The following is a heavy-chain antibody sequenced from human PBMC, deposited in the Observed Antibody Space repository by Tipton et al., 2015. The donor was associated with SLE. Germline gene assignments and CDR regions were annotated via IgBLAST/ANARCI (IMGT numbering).Heavy chain of an antibody. D-gene: IGHD3-3*01. CDR2: IYYSGST. CDR1: GYSISSGYY. J-gene: IGHJ4*02. Sequence: GLVKPSETLSLSCDVSGYSISSGYYWGWIRQPPGKGLEWIGSIYYSGSTYYNPSLKSRVTISVDTSKNQFSLKLSSVTAADTAVYYCARGGPVLRFLEWSPTGYFDYWGQGTLVTVSS. V-gene: IGHV4-38-2*01. CDR3: ARGGPVLRFLEWSPTGYFDY.